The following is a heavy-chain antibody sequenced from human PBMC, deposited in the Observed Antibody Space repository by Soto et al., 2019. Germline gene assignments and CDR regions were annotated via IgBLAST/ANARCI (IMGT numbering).Heavy chain of an antibody. D-gene: IGHD3-16*02. J-gene: IGHJ2*01. V-gene: IGHV3-48*01. CDR3: GEDRDRQSFPTRRSFDL. CDR2: ISSSSSTI. Sequence: ASAVISRPYRMNVCRQLLGKKMEWVSYISSSSSTIYYADSVKGRFTISRDNAKNSPYLQMSSLRSEDLAVYDYGEDRDRQSFPTRRSFDL. CDR1: AVISRPYR.